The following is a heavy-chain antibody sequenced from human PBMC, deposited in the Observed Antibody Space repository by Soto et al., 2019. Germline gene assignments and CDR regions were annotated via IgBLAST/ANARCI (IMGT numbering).Heavy chain of an antibody. D-gene: IGHD3-10*01. Sequence: QVQLLQSGPEVKKPGASVKVSCKVSGHSLAELGMHWVRQAPGKGLEWMGGFDHEDGETVYAQNFQGRVTMNADTSTDTAYMELSRLRSEDTAVYYCVTKQVWYPDNWFDPWGQGTLVTVSS. CDR2: FDHEDGET. CDR3: VTKQVWYPDNWFDP. CDR1: GHSLAELG. V-gene: IGHV1-24*01. J-gene: IGHJ5*02.